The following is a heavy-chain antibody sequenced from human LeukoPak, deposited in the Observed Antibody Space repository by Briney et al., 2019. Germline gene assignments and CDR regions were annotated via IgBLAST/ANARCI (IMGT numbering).Heavy chain of an antibody. Sequence: GESLKISCKGSGYRFTSYWIGGVRQVPGKGVEWRGIIYPGDSDTRYSPSFQGQVTISVDKSISTAYLQWSSLKASDTAMYYCARRLIFGVVSHIDYWGQGTLATVSS. CDR2: IYPGDSDT. CDR1: GYRFTSYW. J-gene: IGHJ4*02. CDR3: ARRLIFGVVSHIDY. V-gene: IGHV5-51*01. D-gene: IGHD3-3*01.